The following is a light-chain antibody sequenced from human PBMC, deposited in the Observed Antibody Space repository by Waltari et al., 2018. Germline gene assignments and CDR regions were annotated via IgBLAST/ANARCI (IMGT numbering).Light chain of an antibody. CDR1: DSDVGAYDF. Sequence: QSALTQPASVSGSPGQSITISCSGTDSDVGAYDFVSWYQQHPGKAPHLIIYEVSNRPSGISNRFSASKSGNTASLTISGLQAEDEADCYCSSYTTSSAPGVFGTGTRVTVL. CDR3: SSYTTSSAPGV. V-gene: IGLV2-14*01. J-gene: IGLJ1*01. CDR2: EVS.